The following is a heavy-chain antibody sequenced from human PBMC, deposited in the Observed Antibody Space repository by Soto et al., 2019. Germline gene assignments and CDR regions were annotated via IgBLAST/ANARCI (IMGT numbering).Heavy chain of an antibody. CDR1: GFTFSTFS. V-gene: IGHV3-48*02. CDR2: ISSGSGTI. Sequence: EVQLVESGGGLVQPGGSLRLSCAASGFTFSTFSMHWVRQAPGKGLEWVSYISSGSGTIHYADSVKGRFTVSRDNAKNSLYMQMNSLRDEDTAVYYCARDSRCYWGQGTLVTVSS. J-gene: IGHJ4*02. CDR3: ARDSRCY.